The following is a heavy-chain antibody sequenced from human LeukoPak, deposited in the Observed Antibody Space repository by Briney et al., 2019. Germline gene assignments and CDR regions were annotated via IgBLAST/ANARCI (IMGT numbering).Heavy chain of an antibody. J-gene: IGHJ6*02. CDR3: AKGAIVAPEDYYGMDV. Sequence: GGSLRLSCAASGFTFSSYAMSWVRQAPGKGLEWASAISGSGGSTYYADSVKGRFTISRDNSKNTLYLQMNSLRAEDTAVYYCAKGAIVAPEDYYGMDVWGQGTTVTVSS. D-gene: IGHD5-12*01. CDR1: GFTFSSYA. CDR2: ISGSGGST. V-gene: IGHV3-23*01.